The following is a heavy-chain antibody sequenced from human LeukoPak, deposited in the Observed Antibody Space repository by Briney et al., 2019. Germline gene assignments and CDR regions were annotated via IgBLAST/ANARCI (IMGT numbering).Heavy chain of an antibody. CDR1: GYTFTGYY. D-gene: IGHD6-6*01. Sequence: ASVKVSCKASGYTFTGYYMNWVRQAPGQGLEWMGWINPNSGGSNYAQKFHGRVTMTRDTSISTVYMELSRLRSDDTAVYYCARRTDSGSWYFDLWGRGTLVTVSS. CDR2: INPNSGGS. J-gene: IGHJ2*01. CDR3: ARRTDSGSWYFDL. V-gene: IGHV1-2*02.